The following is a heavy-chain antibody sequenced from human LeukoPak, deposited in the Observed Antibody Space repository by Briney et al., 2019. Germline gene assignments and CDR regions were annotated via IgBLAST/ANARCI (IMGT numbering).Heavy chain of an antibody. V-gene: IGHV4-59*01. CDR2: IYYSGST. J-gene: IGHJ4*02. CDR1: GGSISSYY. D-gene: IGHD2-2*01. CDR3: ARYCSSTSQYYFDY. Sequence: SEILSLTCTVSGGSISSYYWSWIRQPPGKGLEWIGYIYYSGSTNYNPSLKSRVTISVDTSKNQFSLKLSSVTAADTAVYYCARYCSSTSQYYFDYWGQGTLVTVSS.